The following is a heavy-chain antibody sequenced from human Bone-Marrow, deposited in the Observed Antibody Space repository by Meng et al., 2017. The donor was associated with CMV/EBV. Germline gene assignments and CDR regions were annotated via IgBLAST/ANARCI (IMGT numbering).Heavy chain of an antibody. CDR2: IRAETNNYAT. D-gene: IGHD4-23*01. J-gene: IGHJ4*02. CDR1: EFVFSDSA. CDR3: TRVPGNYGGHSEFDY. V-gene: IGHV3-73*01. Sequence: GESLKISCAAPEFVFSDSAIHWVRQAPGKGLEWVGRIRAETNNYATVYAASVKGRFTVSRDDSKSTAYLQMNSLKIEDTAMYYCTRVPGNYGGHSEFDYWGQGTLVTVSS.